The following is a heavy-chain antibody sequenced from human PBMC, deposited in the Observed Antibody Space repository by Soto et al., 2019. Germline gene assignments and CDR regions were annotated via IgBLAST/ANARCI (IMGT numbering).Heavy chain of an antibody. D-gene: IGHD1-1*01. CDR1: GGSVSSSSNYY. CDR3: ARVERGTATTVVDAFDI. V-gene: IGHV4-34*01. CDR2: MSHSGGT. J-gene: IGHJ3*02. Sequence: QVQLQQWGAGLLKPSETLSLTCAVYGGSVSSSSNYYWSWIRQPPGKGLEWIGEMSHSGGTHFNPSLKSRVTISVDTSKNQFSLEMSSVTAADTALYYCARVERGTATTVVDAFDIWGPGTMVTVSS.